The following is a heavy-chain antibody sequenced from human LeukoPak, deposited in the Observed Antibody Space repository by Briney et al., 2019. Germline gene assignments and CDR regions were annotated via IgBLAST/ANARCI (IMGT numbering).Heavy chain of an antibody. D-gene: IGHD1-26*01. Sequence: SVKVSCKASGGTLSSYAISWVRQAPGQGLEWMGGIIPIFGTANYAQKFQGRVTITTDESTSTAYTELSSLRSEDTAVYYCASVRLVGATGARWFDPWGQGTLVTVSS. CDR3: ASVRLVGATGARWFDP. CDR2: IIPIFGTA. V-gene: IGHV1-69*05. CDR1: GGTLSSYA. J-gene: IGHJ5*02.